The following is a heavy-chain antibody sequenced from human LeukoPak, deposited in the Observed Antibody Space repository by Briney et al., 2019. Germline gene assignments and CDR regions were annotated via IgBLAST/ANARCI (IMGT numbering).Heavy chain of an antibody. CDR3: ARSPRGYSYGLDFY. D-gene: IGHD5-18*01. CDR2: LNPNSGGT. CDR1: GYTFTGYY. J-gene: IGHJ4*02. V-gene: IGHV1-2*06. Sequence: GASVKVSCKASGYTFTGYYMHWVRQAPGQGLEWMGRLNPNSGGTNYAQKFQGRVTMTRDTSISTAYMELSRLRSDDTAVYYCARSPRGYSYGLDFYWGQGTLVTVSS.